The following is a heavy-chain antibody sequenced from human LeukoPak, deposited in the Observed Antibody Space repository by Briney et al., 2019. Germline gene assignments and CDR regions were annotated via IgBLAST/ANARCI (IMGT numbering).Heavy chain of an antibody. CDR1: GFTLSSYG. Sequence: GGSLRLSCAASGFTLSSYGMHWVRQAPGKGLEWVAVIWFDGTNKYYADSVKGRFTISRDNSKNTLYLQMNSLRAEDTAVYYCARSLGSYCQDYWGQGTLVTVSS. D-gene: IGHD1-26*01. CDR2: IWFDGTNK. V-gene: IGHV3-33*01. CDR3: ARSLGSYCQDY. J-gene: IGHJ4*02.